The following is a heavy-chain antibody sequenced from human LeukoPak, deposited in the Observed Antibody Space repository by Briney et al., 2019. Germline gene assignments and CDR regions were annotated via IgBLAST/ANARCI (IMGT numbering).Heavy chain of an antibody. Sequence: PSETLSLTCTVSGGSISSYYWSWIRQPPGKGLEWIWYIYYSGSTNYNPSLKSRVTISVDTSKNQFSLKLSSVTAADTAVYYCARSPYGVVGATAAFDIWGQGTMVTVSS. D-gene: IGHD1-26*01. CDR2: IYYSGST. CDR1: GGSISSYY. CDR3: ARSPYGVVGATAAFDI. J-gene: IGHJ3*02. V-gene: IGHV4-59*08.